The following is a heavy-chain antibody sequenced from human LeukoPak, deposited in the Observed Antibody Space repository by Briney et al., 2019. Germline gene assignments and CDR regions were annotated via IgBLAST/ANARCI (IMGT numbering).Heavy chain of an antibody. Sequence: PGRSLRLSCAASGFTFSSYAMHWVRQAPGKGLEWVAVISYDGSNKYYADSVKGRFTISRDNSKNTLYLQMNSLRAEDTAVYYCASPATSIAARPRGPPIDYWGQGTLVTVSS. D-gene: IGHD6-6*01. J-gene: IGHJ4*02. CDR1: GFTFSSYA. CDR3: ASPATSIAARPRGPPIDY. CDR2: ISYDGSNK. V-gene: IGHV3-30*04.